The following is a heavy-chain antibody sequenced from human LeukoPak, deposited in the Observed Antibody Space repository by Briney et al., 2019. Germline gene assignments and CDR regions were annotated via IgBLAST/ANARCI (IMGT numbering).Heavy chain of an antibody. D-gene: IGHD2-2*01. CDR3: AKDTAQVVPRQNDY. V-gene: IGHV3-23*01. J-gene: IGHJ4*02. Sequence: PGGSLRLSCAASGIAFSTYAMSWVRQAPGKGLEWVSVVSESGEITHYADSVKGRFTISRDNSKNTVYLQMNSLRAEDSAVYYCAKDTAQVVPRQNDYWGQGTLVTVSS. CDR1: GIAFSTYA. CDR2: VSESGEIT.